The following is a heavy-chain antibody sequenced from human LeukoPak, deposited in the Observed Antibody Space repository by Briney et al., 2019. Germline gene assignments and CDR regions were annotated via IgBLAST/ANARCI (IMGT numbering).Heavy chain of an antibody. CDR1: GGSISSSSYY. Sequence: SETLSLTCTVSGGSISSSSYYWGWIRQPPGKGLEWIGSIYYSGSTYYNPSLKSRVTISVDTSKNQFSLKLSSVTAADTAVYYGGRGKARLTIFGVGPPAGYYYYMDVWGKGTTVTVSS. CDR3: GRGKARLTIFGVGPPAGYYYYMDV. CDR2: IYYSGST. J-gene: IGHJ6*03. D-gene: IGHD3-3*01. V-gene: IGHV4-39*01.